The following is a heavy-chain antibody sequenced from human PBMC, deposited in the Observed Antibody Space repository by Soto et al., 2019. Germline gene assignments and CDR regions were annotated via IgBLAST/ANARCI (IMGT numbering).Heavy chain of an antibody. CDR3: ARNTFSHYYGMDV. Sequence: ASAKGSCEASQYTFTDYCMHRVRRAPGQGLEWMGWINPNSGGTNYAQKFEGRVTMTSDTSTNTAFLELRSLRSDDTAVYYCARNTFSHYYGMDVWGQGTSVTVS. CDR2: INPNSGGT. J-gene: IGHJ6*02. V-gene: IGHV1-2*02. D-gene: IGHD5-18*01. CDR1: QYTFTDYC.